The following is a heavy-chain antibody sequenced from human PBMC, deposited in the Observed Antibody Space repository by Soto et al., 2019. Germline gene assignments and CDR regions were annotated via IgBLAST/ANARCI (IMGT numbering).Heavy chain of an antibody. J-gene: IGHJ3*01. CDR2: INPLKGDT. Sequence: PGPSVKVSCKASGYTFSTYGITWVRQAPGQGLDWMGWINPLKGDTKSAANFQDRVTMTTDTSTRTAYMELRSLRSDDTAVYYCARVKVPAAILGAFGLWRQGTLVTVSS. D-gene: IGHD2-2*02. CDR3: ARVKVPAAILGAFGL. CDR1: GYTFSTYG. V-gene: IGHV1-18*01.